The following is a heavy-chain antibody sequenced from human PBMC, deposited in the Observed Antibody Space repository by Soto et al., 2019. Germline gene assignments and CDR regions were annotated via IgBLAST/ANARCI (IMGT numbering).Heavy chain of an antibody. Sequence: GASVKVSCKASGYTFTSYGISWVRQAPGQGLEWMGWISAYNGNTNYAQKLQGRVTMTTDTSTSTAYTELRSLRSDDTAVYYCARAPYALCFGEDKRDYYGMDVWGQGTTVTVSS. D-gene: IGHD3-10*01. J-gene: IGHJ6*02. V-gene: IGHV1-18*01. CDR2: ISAYNGNT. CDR3: ARAPYALCFGEDKRDYYGMDV. CDR1: GYTFTSYG.